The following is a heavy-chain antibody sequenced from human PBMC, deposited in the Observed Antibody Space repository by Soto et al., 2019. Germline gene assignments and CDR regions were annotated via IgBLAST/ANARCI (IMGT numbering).Heavy chain of an antibody. CDR1: GYTLTELS. CDR3: ATRAIRGTPTVTLVLDY. V-gene: IGHV1-24*01. CDR2: FDPEDGET. Sequence: ASVKVSCKVSGYTLTELSMHWVRQAPGKGLEWMGGFDPEDGETIYAQKFQGRVTMTEDTSTDTAYTELSSLRSEDTAVYYCATRAIRGTPTVTLVLDYWRQGTLVTVSS. D-gene: IGHD4-17*01. J-gene: IGHJ4*02.